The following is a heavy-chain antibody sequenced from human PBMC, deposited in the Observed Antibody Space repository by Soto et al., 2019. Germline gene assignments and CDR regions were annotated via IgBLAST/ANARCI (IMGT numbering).Heavy chain of an antibody. CDR3: ARDYGTHGGYFDY. V-gene: IGHV4-59*01. Sequence: SETLSLTCTVSGGSISSYYWSWIRQPPGKGLEWIGYIYYTGSTNYNPSLKSRVTISVDTSKNQFSLKLSSVTAADTAVYYCARDYGTHGGYFDYWGQGTLVTVS. D-gene: IGHD1-1*01. J-gene: IGHJ4*02. CDR1: GGSISSYY. CDR2: IYYTGST.